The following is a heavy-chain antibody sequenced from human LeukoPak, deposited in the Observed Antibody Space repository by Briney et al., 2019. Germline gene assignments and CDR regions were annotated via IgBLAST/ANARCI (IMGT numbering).Heavy chain of an antibody. V-gene: IGHV1-2*02. CDR2: INPNSGGS. J-gene: IGHJ4*02. CDR3: AKVGETDNIDY. Sequence: ASVKVSCKASGYTLTGYYIHWVRQAPGQGLEWMGWINPNSGGSNYAQKFQGRVTMTRDTSISTAYMELSRLRSDGTAVYYRAKVGETDNIDYWGQGTLVTVYS. CDR1: GYTLTGYY. D-gene: IGHD2-21*01.